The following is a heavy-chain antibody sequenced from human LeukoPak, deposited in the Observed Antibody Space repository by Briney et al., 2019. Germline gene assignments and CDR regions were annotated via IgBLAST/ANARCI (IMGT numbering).Heavy chain of an antibody. D-gene: IGHD1-7*01. J-gene: IGHJ5*02. Sequence: GASVKVSCKASSYTFTSYGISWVRQAPGQGLEWMGWISAYNGNTNYAQKFQGRVTMTTDTSTSTAYMELRSLRSDDTAVYYCARENNWNYRGGDWFDPWGQGTLVTVSS. V-gene: IGHV1-18*01. CDR2: ISAYNGNT. CDR1: SYTFTSYG. CDR3: ARENNWNYRGGDWFDP.